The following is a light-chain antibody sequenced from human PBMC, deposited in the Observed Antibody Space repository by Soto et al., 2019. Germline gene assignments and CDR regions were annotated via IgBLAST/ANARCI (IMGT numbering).Light chain of an antibody. CDR1: SSDIGSYNH. V-gene: IGLV2-14*03. J-gene: IGLJ3*02. CDR3: ISYTARSTLV. Sequence: QSVLTQPASVSGSPGQLITISCSGTSSDIGSYNHVAWYQQFQGKSPKRMIYAVSDRPPGVSDRFSGSKSGITSSLTISGLQTEDEAYYYCISYTARSTLVFDGGTKVTVL. CDR2: AVS.